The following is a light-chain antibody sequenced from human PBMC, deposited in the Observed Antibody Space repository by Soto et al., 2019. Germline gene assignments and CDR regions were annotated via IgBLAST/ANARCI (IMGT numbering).Light chain of an antibody. V-gene: IGKV3-11*01. CDR2: EAS. CDR1: QSVSSH. CDR3: QHRTPRLWT. J-gene: IGKJ1*01. Sequence: DSVLTQTPATLSLSPGESPTLSCRASQSVSSHLAWYQLKPGQAPRLLIYEASKRATGIPARFSGSGSGTDFTLTISSLEPEDSAVDYCQHRTPRLWTFGQVTNVESK.